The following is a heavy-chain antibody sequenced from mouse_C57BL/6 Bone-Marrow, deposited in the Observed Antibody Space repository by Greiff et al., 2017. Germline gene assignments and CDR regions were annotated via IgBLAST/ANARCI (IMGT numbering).Heavy chain of an antibody. V-gene: IGHV1-55*01. Sequence: VQLQQPGAELVKPGASVKMSCKASGYTFTSYWITWVKQRPGPGLEWIGDIYPGSGSTNYNEKFKSKATLTVDTSSSTAYMQLSSLTSEDSAVYYCARWGIYYGNYVYFDYWGQGTTLTVSS. J-gene: IGHJ2*01. CDR1: GYTFTSYW. D-gene: IGHD2-1*01. CDR3: ARWGIYYGNYVYFDY. CDR2: IYPGSGST.